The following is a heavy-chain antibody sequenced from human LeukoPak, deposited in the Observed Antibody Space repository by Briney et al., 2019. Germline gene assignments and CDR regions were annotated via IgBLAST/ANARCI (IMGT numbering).Heavy chain of an antibody. D-gene: IGHD6-6*01. V-gene: IGHV3-21*01. Sequence: GGSLRLSCAASGFTFSSYSMNWVRQAPGKGLEWVSSISSSSSYIYYADSVKGRFTISRDNAKNSLYLQVNSLRAEDTAVYYCARDRGEYSSSAFDYWGQGTLVTVSS. CDR2: ISSSSSYI. CDR1: GFTFSSYS. CDR3: ARDRGEYSSSAFDY. J-gene: IGHJ4*02.